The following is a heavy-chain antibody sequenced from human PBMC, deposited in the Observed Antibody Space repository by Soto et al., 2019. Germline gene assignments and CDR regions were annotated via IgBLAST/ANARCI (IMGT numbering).Heavy chain of an antibody. CDR3: AKSVATGNDYYYYYIDV. CDR2: MSWNSGSI. D-gene: IGHD5-12*01. CDR1: GFTFDDYA. V-gene: IGHV3-9*01. J-gene: IGHJ6*03. Sequence: EVQLVESGGGLVQPGRSLRLSCAASGFTFDDYAMHWVRQGPGKGLEWVSSMSWNSGSIGYADSVKGRFTISRDNAKNSLYLQMNSLRAEDTALYYCAKSVATGNDYYYYYIDVWGKGTTVTVSS.